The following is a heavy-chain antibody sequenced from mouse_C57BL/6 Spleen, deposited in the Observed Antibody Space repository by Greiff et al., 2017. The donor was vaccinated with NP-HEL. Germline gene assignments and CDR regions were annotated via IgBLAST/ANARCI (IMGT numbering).Heavy chain of an antibody. CDR2: IDPSDSYT. CDR3: ARRWYYCTVGLWDY. CDR1: GYTFTSYW. D-gene: IGHD1-1*01. V-gene: IGHV1-50*01. J-gene: IGHJ4*01. Sequence: QVQLQQPGAELVKPGASVKLSCKASGYTFTSYWMQWVKQRTGQGLEWIGEIDPSDSYTSYNQKFKGKATLTVDPSSSTAYMQLNSLTSEDSAVYYSARRWYYCTVGLWDYWGQGTSVTVSS.